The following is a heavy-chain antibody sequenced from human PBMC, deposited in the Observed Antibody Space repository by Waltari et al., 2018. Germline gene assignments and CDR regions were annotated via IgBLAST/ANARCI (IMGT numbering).Heavy chain of an antibody. CDR3: VKEMIYGDYPDF. V-gene: IGHV3-23*01. CDR2: LSNTGGAL. CDR1: GFTFGSFA. J-gene: IGHJ1*01. Sequence: EVQLLESGGGLVEPGGSLRLSCAASGFTFGSFAMTWVRQAPGKGLEWVATLSNTGGALFYAASVKGRFTVSRDFSKKTVALQLTSLRADDTALYYCVKEMIYGDYPDFWGQGTLVTVSS. D-gene: IGHD4-17*01.